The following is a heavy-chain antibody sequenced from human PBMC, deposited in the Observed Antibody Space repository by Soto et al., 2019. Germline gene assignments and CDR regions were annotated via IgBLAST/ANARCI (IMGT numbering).Heavy chain of an antibody. Sequence: SETLSLTFTVSGGSISGSNYYLGWIRQPPGKGLDWIGNIYYSGTPYYNPSLKSRVTISIDTSKNQFSLRLNSVTAADTGVYYCARFVVPATRHPDFDYWGQGTLVTVSS. V-gene: IGHV4-39*01. CDR2: IYYSGTP. J-gene: IGHJ4*02. D-gene: IGHD2-15*01. CDR3: ARFVVPATRHPDFDY. CDR1: GGSISGSNYY.